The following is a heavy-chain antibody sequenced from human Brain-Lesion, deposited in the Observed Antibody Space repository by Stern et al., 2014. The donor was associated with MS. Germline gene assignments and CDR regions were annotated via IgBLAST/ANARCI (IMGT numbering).Heavy chain of an antibody. CDR2: IGPGDSDT. D-gene: IGHD6-6*01. J-gene: IGHJ4*02. CDR3: ARRGDSSSSGFDY. Sequence: EVQLVQSGAEVKKPGESLKISCKGSGYRFTSNWIGWVRQMPGKGLEGLGIIGPGDSDTRYSPSFQGRVTISADKSISTAYLQWSSLQASDTAMYYCARRGDSSSSGFDYWGQGTLVIVSS. CDR1: GYRFTSNW. V-gene: IGHV5-51*01.